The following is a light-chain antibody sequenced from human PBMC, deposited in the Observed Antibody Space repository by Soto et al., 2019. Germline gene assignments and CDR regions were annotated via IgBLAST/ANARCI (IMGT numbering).Light chain of an antibody. CDR3: QEYIQWPPGM. CDR2: DTS. V-gene: IGKV3-15*01. Sequence: DIVVPQSPATLSASPGERVTLSCRASQFVSSRLAWYQRRPGQVPRLLIYDTSTRAPGISARFSGSGSGTEFTLTISSLQSEDCAVYYCQEYIQWPPGMFGPGTTVDIK. J-gene: IGKJ1*01. CDR1: QFVSSR.